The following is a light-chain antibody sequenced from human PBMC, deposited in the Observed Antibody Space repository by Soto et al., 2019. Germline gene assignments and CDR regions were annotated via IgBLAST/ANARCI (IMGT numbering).Light chain of an antibody. CDR3: QQRANWPLLT. Sequence: EIALTQSPATLSLSPGERATLSCRASESISTYLAWYQQKPGQAPRLLIYDASNRATGIPARFSGSGSRTDFTLTISSLEPEDFAVYYCQQRANWPLLTFGGGTKVEIK. V-gene: IGKV3-11*01. CDR2: DAS. CDR1: ESISTY. J-gene: IGKJ4*01.